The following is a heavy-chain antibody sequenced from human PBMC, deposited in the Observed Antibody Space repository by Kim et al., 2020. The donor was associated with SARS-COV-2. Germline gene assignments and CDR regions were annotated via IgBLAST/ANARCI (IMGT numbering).Heavy chain of an antibody. D-gene: IGHD3-10*01. Sequence: GNTYSSPPLKSGVTISVDTSKNQFSRKLSSVPAADTAVYYCAREESGDFDYWGQGTLVTVSS. V-gene: IGHV4-31*02. CDR3: AREESGDFDY. CDR2: GNT. J-gene: IGHJ4*02.